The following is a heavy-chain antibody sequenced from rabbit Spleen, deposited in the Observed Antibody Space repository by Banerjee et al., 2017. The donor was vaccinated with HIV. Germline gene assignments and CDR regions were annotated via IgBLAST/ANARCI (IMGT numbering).Heavy chain of an antibody. Sequence: QEQLEESGGGLVKPGGSLTLTCTASGFSFSNGYEMCWVRQAPGKGLEWIACISTISGTTYYATWTKGRVTISKASSTTVTLQMTSLTAADTATYFCARASYGDIGWHFNLWGPGTLVTVS. D-gene: IGHD2-1*01. CDR2: ISTISGTT. CDR1: GFSFSNGYE. V-gene: IGHV1S45*01. CDR3: ARASYGDIGWHFNL. J-gene: IGHJ4*01.